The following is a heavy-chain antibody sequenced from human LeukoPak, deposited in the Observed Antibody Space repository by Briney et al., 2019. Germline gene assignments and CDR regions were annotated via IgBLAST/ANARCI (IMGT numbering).Heavy chain of an antibody. CDR2: ISSSSSYI. J-gene: IGHJ6*03. Sequence: GGSLRLSCAASGFTFSSYSMNWVRQAPGKGLEWVSSISSSSSYIYYADSVKGRFTISRDNAKNSLYLQMNSLRAEDTAVYYCARVGTLAGYYDFWSGYGGPDYYYYMDVWGKGTTVTVSS. CDR3: ARVGTLAGYYDFWSGYGGPDYYYYMDV. V-gene: IGHV3-21*01. CDR1: GFTFSSYS. D-gene: IGHD3-3*01.